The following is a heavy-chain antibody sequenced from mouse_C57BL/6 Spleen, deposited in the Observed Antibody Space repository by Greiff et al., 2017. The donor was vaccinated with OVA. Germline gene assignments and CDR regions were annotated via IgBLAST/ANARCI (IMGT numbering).Heavy chain of an antibody. J-gene: IGHJ1*03. CDR2: IYPGDGDT. D-gene: IGHD1-1*01. Sequence: QVQLQQSGPELVKPGASVKISCKASGYAFSSSWMNWVKQRPGKGLEWIGRIYPGDGDTNYNGKFKGKATLTADKSSSTAYMQLSSLTSEDSAVYFCARRTTVWDFDVWGKGTTVTVSS. CDR1: GYAFSSSW. V-gene: IGHV1-82*01. CDR3: ARRTTVWDFDV.